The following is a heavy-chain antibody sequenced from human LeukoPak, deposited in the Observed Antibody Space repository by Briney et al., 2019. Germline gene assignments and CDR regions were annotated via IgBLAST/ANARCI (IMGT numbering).Heavy chain of an antibody. CDR1: GFTFSSYW. J-gene: IGHJ5*02. CDR2: ISWNSGSI. Sequence: GGSLRLSCAASGFTFSSYWMHWVRQAPWKGLEWVSGISWNSGSIGYADSVKGRFTISRDNAKNSLYLQMNSLRAEDMALYYCARLSGGGTPYNWFDPWGQGTLVTVSS. CDR3: ARLSGGGTPYNWFDP. D-gene: IGHD3-16*01. V-gene: IGHV3-9*03.